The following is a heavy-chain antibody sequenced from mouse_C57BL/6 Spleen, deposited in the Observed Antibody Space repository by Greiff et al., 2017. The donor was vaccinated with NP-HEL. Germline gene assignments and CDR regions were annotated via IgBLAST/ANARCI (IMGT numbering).Heavy chain of an antibody. CDR1: GYAFSSSW. Sequence: VQLQQSGPELVKPGASVKISCKASGYAFSSSWMNWVKQRPGKGLEWIGRIYPGDGDTNYNGKFKGKATLTADKSSSTAYMQRSSLTSEDSAVYFCARRGDYGHYFDYWGQGTTLTVSS. CDR3: ARRGDYGHYFDY. J-gene: IGHJ2*01. CDR2: IYPGDGDT. D-gene: IGHD1-2*01. V-gene: IGHV1-82*01.